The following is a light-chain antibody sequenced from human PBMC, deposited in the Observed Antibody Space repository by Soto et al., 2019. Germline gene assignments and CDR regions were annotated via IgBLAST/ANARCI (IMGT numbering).Light chain of an antibody. J-gene: IGLJ1*01. Sequence: QSVLTQPPSVSGAPGQRVTISCSGSSSDIGGNSVSWYQQLPGTAPKLLIYDDNKRPSGIPDRFSGSKSGTSATLGITGFQTGDEADYYCASWDSSLSAYVFGTGTKVTVL. CDR3: ASWDSSLSAYV. CDR2: DDN. CDR1: SSDIGGNS. V-gene: IGLV1-51*01.